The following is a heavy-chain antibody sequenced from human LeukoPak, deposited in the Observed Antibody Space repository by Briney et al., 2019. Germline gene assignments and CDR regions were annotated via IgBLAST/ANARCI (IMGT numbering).Heavy chain of an antibody. Sequence: GRSLRLSCAASGFTFSSYGMHWVRQAPGKGLEWVAFIRYDGSNKYYADSVKGRFTISRDNSKNTLYLQMNSLRAEDTAVYYCAKVWDIVGATWGDYWGQGTLVTVSS. D-gene: IGHD1-26*01. J-gene: IGHJ4*02. CDR3: AKVWDIVGATWGDY. CDR2: IRYDGSNK. V-gene: IGHV3-30*02. CDR1: GFTFSSYG.